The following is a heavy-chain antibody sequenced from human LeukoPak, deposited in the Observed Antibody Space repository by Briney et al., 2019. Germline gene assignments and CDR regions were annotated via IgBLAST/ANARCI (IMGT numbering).Heavy chain of an antibody. CDR3: ARDLTPDAFDI. J-gene: IGHJ3*02. CDR2: IYYSGST. Sequence: SQTLSLTCTVSGGSISSYYWSWIRQPPGKGLEWIGYIYYSGSTNYNPSLKSRVTISVDTSKNQFSLKLSSVTAADTAVYYCARDLTPDAFDIWGQGTMVTVSS. CDR1: GGSISSYY. V-gene: IGHV4-59*01.